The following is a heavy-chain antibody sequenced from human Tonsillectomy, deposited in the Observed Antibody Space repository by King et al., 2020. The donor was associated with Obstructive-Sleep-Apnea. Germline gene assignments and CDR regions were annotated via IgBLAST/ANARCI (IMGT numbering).Heavy chain of an antibody. CDR3: ARLPAGFGDLGYYGMDV. D-gene: IGHD3-10*01. CDR2: IDPSDSYT. V-gene: IGHV5-10-1*01. Sequence: QLVQSGAEVKKPGESLRISCKGSGYRFTSYWISWVRQMPGKGLEWMGRIDPSDSYTNYSPSFQGHVTISADKSISTAYLQWSSLKASDTAMYYLARLPAGFGDLGYYGMDVWGQGTTVTVSS. CDR1: GYRFTSYW. J-gene: IGHJ6*02.